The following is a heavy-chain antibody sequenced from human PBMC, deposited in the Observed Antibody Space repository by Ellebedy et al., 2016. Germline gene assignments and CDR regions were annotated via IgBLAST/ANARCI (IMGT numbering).Heavy chain of an antibody. V-gene: IGHV3-11*04. CDR2: IGGSGGTI. D-gene: IGHD3-16*01. Sequence: GGSLRLXCAASGFTFSDHSMHWIRQAPGKGLEWIEYIGGSGGTIYYAGSVKGRFTISRDNANNSLFLQMNSLRAEDTAVYYCARVGDMAGKLYGPLDHWGQGTQVTVPS. J-gene: IGHJ4*02. CDR3: ARVGDMAGKLYGPLDH. CDR1: GFTFSDHS.